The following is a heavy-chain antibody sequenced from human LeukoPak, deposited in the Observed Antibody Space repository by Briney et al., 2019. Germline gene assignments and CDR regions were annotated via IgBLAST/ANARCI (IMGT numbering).Heavy chain of an antibody. CDR1: GFTFDDYA. V-gene: IGHV3-9*01. Sequence: GGSLRLSCAASGFTFDDYAMHWVRHAPGKGLEWVSGISWNSGSIGYADSVKGRFTISRDNAKNSLYLQMNSLRAEDTALYYCAKDRASSGYYYYYFDYWGQGTLVTVSS. CDR2: ISWNSGSI. J-gene: IGHJ4*02. CDR3: AKDRASSGYYYYYFDY. D-gene: IGHD3-22*01.